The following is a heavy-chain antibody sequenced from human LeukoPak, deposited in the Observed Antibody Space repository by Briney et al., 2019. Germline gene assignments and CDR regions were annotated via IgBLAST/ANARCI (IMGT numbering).Heavy chain of an antibody. Sequence: ASVKVSCKASGYTFTSYGISWVRQAPGRGLEWMGWISAYNGNTNYAQKLQGRVTMTTDTSTSTAYMELRSLRSDDTAVYYCARLVRQLVSKYYFDYWGQGTLVTVSS. CDR1: GYTFTSYG. CDR3: ARLVRQLVSKYYFDY. CDR2: ISAYNGNT. J-gene: IGHJ4*02. V-gene: IGHV1-18*01. D-gene: IGHD6-6*01.